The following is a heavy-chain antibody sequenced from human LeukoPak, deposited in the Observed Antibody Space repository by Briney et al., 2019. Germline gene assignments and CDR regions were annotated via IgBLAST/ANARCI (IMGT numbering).Heavy chain of an antibody. CDR3: AKERGTAMVRSYYMDV. J-gene: IGHJ6*03. V-gene: IGHV3-23*01. CDR2: IIGSGGST. CDR1: GFTFSSYA. D-gene: IGHD5-18*01. Sequence: GGSLRLSCTASGFTFSSYAMSWVRQAPGKGLEWVSGIIGSGGSTYYADSVKGRFTISRDNSKNTLYLQMNSLRAEDTAVYYCAKERGTAMVRSYYMDVWGKGTTVTISS.